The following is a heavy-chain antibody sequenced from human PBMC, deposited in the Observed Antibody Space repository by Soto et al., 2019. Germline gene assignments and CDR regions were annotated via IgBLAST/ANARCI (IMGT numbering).Heavy chain of an antibody. J-gene: IGHJ4*02. CDR1: GFIFSTYA. D-gene: IGHD2-15*01. CDR2: ISYDGNNK. CDR3: ARADCSGGSCYAYDY. Sequence: QVQLVESGGGVVQPGRSLRLSCAASGFIFSTYAMHWVRQAPGKGLEWVAFISYDGNNKYKADSVKGRFSISRDNSKNTLYLQMNSLRPEDTALYYCARADCSGGSCYAYDYWGQGTLVTVSS. V-gene: IGHV3-30-3*01.